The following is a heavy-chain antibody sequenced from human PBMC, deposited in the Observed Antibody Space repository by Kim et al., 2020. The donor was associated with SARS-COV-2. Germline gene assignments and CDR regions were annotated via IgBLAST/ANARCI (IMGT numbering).Heavy chain of an antibody. D-gene: IGHD1-26*01. CDR2: VYPGDSKT. CDR3: ARLASSLVGPQGFYWFDP. J-gene: IGHJ5*02. Sequence: GESLKISCQGSGYSFVSYWIAWVRQMPGQGLEWMGIVYPGDSKTKYNPSFQGQVTMSADKSINTAYLHWSSLKASDTATYYCARLASSLVGPQGFYWFDPWGQGTLVTVSS. V-gene: IGHV5-51*01. CDR1: GYSFVSYW.